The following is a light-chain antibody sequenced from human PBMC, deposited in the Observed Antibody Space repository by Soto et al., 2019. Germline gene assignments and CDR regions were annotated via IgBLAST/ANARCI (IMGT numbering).Light chain of an antibody. CDR3: QQYNSYST. V-gene: IGKV1-5*03. CDR1: QSISSW. J-gene: IGKJ1*01. CDR2: KAS. Sequence: DIQMTQSPSAVSASVGDRVTITCRASQSISSWLAWYQQKPGKAPKLLIYKASSLESGVPSRFSGSGSGTEFTLTISSLQPDDFATYYCQQYNSYSTVGQGTKVDSK.